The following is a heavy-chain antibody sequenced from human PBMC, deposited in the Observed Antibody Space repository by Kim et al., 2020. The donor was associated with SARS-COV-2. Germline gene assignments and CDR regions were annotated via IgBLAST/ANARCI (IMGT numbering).Heavy chain of an antibody. V-gene: IGHV4-61*01. J-gene: IGHJ4*02. CDR1: GGSVSSGSYY. CDR3: ARRTPNYFGSGSYYDFDF. Sequence: SETLSLTCSVSGGSVSSGSYYWSWIRQPPGKGLEWIGYIYYSGSTNYNPSLKSRVTISVDTSKNQFSLKLNSVTAADTAVYYCARRTPNYFGSGSYYDFDFWGQGTLVTVSS. CDR2: IYYSGST. D-gene: IGHD3-10*01.